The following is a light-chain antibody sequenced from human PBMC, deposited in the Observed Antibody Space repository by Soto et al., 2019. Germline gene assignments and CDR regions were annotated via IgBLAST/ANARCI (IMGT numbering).Light chain of an antibody. CDR3: QQYTGYSQWT. CDR1: QSISSY. J-gene: IGKJ1*01. CDR2: AAS. Sequence: DIQMTQSPSSLSASVGDRVTITCRASQSISSYLNWYQQKPGKAPKLLIYAASSLQSGVPSRFSGSGSGTDFSLTISSLQPVDFATYYCQQYTGYSQWTFGPGTKVDI. V-gene: IGKV1-39*01.